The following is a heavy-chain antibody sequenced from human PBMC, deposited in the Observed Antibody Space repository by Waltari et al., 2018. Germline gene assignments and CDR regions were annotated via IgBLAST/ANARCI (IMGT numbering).Heavy chain of an antibody. D-gene: IGHD3-10*01. CDR3: ARGRVYYGSGRHDAFDI. Sequence: QVQLQQWGAGLLKPSETLSLPCAVYGWSFSGYYWRCIRQPPGKGLEWIGEINHSGSTNYNPSLKSRVTISVDTSKNQFSLKLSSVTAADTAVYYCARGRVYYGSGRHDAFDIWGQGTMVTVSS. J-gene: IGHJ3*02. CDR2: INHSGST. V-gene: IGHV4-34*01. CDR1: GWSFSGYY.